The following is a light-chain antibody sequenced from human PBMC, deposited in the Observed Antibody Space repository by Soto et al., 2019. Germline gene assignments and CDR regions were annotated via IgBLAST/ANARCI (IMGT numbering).Light chain of an antibody. Sequence: DIQMTQSPSSLSASVGDRVTITCRASQTILRYLNWYQQQSGRAPKLLISAASSLQSVVPSRFNGSRSGTDFTFTINTLQPEDSATYYCQQTYSTPWTFGQGTKVE. CDR1: QTILRY. CDR3: QQTYSTPWT. J-gene: IGKJ1*01. V-gene: IGKV1-39*01. CDR2: AAS.